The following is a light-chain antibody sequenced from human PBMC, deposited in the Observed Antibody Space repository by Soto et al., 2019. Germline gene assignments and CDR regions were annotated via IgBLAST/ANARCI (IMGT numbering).Light chain of an antibody. CDR2: EDD. CDR3: CSFAGSSTPVV. CDR1: SSDVGSYNL. J-gene: IGLJ2*01. Sequence: QPVLTQPASVSGSPGQSITISCTGTSSDVGSYNLVSWYQQHPGKAPKLMIYEDDKRPSGVSNRFSGSKSGNTASLTISGLQAEDEADYYCCSFAGSSTPVVFGGGTKVTVL. V-gene: IGLV2-23*01.